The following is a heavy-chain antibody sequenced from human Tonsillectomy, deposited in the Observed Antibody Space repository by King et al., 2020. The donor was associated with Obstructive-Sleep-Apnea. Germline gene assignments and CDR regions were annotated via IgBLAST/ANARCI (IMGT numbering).Heavy chain of an antibody. CDR3: ARVEGVRLQRYFEH. CDR1: GDSLTGSSYY. Sequence: QLQESGPGLVKPSETLSLTCSVSGDSLTGSSYYWGWLRQPPGKSLEWLGSIYFSGSTVHNPSLESRLTLSVDTSDNQFSLRLKSVTAADTAVYYCARVEGVRLQRYFEHWGQGTLVTVST. CDR2: IYFSGST. V-gene: IGHV4-39*07. J-gene: IGHJ4*02. D-gene: IGHD3-10*01.